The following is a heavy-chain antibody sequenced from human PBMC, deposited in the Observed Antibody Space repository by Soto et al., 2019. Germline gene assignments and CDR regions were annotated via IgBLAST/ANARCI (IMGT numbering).Heavy chain of an antibody. CDR3: ARESPARSGCFDF. Sequence: LRLSCAASGFTFSYYQMNWVRQAPGKGLEWISYISDSGGNIHYADSVKGRFTISRDNAKNSLYLQMNSLRAEDAAVYYCARESPARSGCFDFRGQGTLVTVSS. CDR2: ISDSGGNI. CDR1: GFTFSYYQ. D-gene: IGHD6-19*01. J-gene: IGHJ4*02. V-gene: IGHV3-48*03.